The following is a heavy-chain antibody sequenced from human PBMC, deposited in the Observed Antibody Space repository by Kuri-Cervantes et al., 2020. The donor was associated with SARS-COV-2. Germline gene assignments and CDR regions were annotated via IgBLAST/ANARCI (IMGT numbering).Heavy chain of an antibody. Sequence: ETLSLTCTVSGGSISSSSYYWGWIRQPPGKGLEWVAHIKQDAGETYYVDSVKGRFSISRDDAKNSLFLQMNNLRAEDTAVYFCARDLGYCTNTNCYTRLDSWGQGTLVTVSS. D-gene: IGHD2-2*02. V-gene: IGHV3-7*03. CDR2: IKQDAGET. CDR1: GGSISSSSYY. CDR3: ARDLGYCTNTNCYTRLDS. J-gene: IGHJ4*02.